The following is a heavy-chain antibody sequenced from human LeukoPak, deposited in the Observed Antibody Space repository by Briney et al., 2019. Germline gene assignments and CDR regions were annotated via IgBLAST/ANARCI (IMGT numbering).Heavy chain of an antibody. D-gene: IGHD3-22*01. Sequence: GGSLRLSCAASGFTVGYNYMNWVRQAPGKGLEWVSYISSSSSTIYYADSVKGRFTISRDNAKNSLYLQMNSLRAEDTAVYYCARGDYYDSRGFDYWGQGTLVTVSS. J-gene: IGHJ4*02. CDR1: GFTVGYNY. V-gene: IGHV3-48*04. CDR3: ARGDYYDSRGFDY. CDR2: ISSSSSTI.